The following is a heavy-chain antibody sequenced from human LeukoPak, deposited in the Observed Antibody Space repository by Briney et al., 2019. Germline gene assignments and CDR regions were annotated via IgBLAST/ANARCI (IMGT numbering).Heavy chain of an antibody. CDR2: IYYRGNT. CDR3: ARVDCSGGSCYAFDI. V-gene: IGHV4-59*01. J-gene: IGHJ3*02. CDR1: GGSISSYY. D-gene: IGHD2-15*01. Sequence: SETLSLTCTVSGGSISSYYWSWIRQPPGKGLEWIGYIYYRGNTNYNPSLKSRVTMSVDTSKNHFSLKLNSVTAADTAVYYCARVDCSGGSCYAFDIWGQGTMVTVSS.